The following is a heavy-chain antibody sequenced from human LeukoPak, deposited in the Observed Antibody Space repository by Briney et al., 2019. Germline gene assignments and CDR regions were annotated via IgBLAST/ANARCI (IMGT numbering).Heavy chain of an antibody. V-gene: IGHV4-39*07. CDR1: GGSISSSSYY. CDR3: ARVTGYRIEDYFDY. J-gene: IGHJ4*02. CDR2: IYYSGST. Sequence: PSETLSLTCTVSGGSISSSSYYWGWIRQPPGKGLEWIGSIYYSGSTYHNPSLKSRVTISVDTSKNQFSLKLSSVTAADTAVYYCARVTGYRIEDYFDYWGQGTLVTVSS. D-gene: IGHD6-13*01.